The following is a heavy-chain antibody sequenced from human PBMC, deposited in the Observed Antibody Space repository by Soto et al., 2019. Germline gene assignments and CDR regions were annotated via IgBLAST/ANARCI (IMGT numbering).Heavy chain of an antibody. J-gene: IGHJ6*02. Sequence: ASVKVSCKASGYTFTGYYMHWVRQAPGQGLEWMGWINPNSGGTNYAQKFQGWGTMTRDTSISTAYMELSRLRSDDTAVYYCARDLRNYDFWSGPSSSYGMDVWGQGTTVNVSS. CDR3: ARDLRNYDFWSGPSSSYGMDV. D-gene: IGHD3-3*01. CDR2: INPNSGGT. CDR1: GYTFTGYY. V-gene: IGHV1-2*04.